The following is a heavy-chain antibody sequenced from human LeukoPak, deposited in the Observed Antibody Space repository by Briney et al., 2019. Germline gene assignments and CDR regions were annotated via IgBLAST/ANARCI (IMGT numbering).Heavy chain of an antibody. J-gene: IGHJ4*02. Sequence: GGSLRLSCAASGFTFSTYWMSWVRQAPGKGLEWVANIKEDGSEKYYGDSAKGRFTISRDNAENSLYLQMNSLRAEDTAVYYCARDSSGYQWGQGTLVTVSS. CDR3: ARDSSGYQ. D-gene: IGHD3-22*01. CDR2: IKEDGSEK. CDR1: GFTFSTYW. V-gene: IGHV3-7*01.